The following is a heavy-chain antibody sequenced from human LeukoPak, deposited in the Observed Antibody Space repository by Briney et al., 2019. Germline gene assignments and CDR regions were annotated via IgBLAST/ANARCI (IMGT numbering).Heavy chain of an antibody. J-gene: IGHJ5*02. CDR3: ARTYYYDSSGYYYGHWFDP. CDR1: GYTFTNFG. Sequence: ASVKVSCKASGYTFTNFGISWVRQAPGQGLEWMGWISAYNGNTKYPQKLQGRVTMTTDTSTSTAYMELRSLRSDDTAVYYCARTYYYDSSGYYYGHWFDPWGQATLVTVSS. D-gene: IGHD3-22*01. CDR2: ISAYNGNT. V-gene: IGHV1-18*01.